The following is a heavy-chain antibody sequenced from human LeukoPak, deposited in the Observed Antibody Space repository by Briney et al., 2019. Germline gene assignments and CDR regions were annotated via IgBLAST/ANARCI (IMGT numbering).Heavy chain of an antibody. V-gene: IGHV3-21*01. Sequence: GGSLSLSCAAPGFSLNTYSINWVRQAPGKGLEWVSCLSSSNTYIYYADSVKGRFTISRDNAKNSVSLQMNGLRVEDTAVYYRTRASRNRFADTDGRTSLGVVAPGWFDPWGRGTLVTVSS. J-gene: IGHJ5*02. D-gene: IGHD3-3*01. CDR2: LSSSNTYI. CDR3: TRASRNRFADTDGRTSLGVVAPGWFDP. CDR1: GFSLNTYS.